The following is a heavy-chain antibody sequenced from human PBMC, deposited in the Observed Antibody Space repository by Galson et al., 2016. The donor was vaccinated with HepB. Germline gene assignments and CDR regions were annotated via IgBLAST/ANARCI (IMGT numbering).Heavy chain of an antibody. V-gene: IGHV4-59*01. Sequence: ETLSLTCTVSGGSITTYHWSWIRRPPGRGLEWIGYIYYTGRTNYNPSLMSRVTISVDTSKNQFSLKLTSVTAADTAVYYCARLGWNGRGVDYWGQGTLVTVSS. J-gene: IGHJ4*02. CDR3: ARLGWNGRGVDY. D-gene: IGHD1-1*01. CDR2: IYYTGRT. CDR1: GGSITTYH.